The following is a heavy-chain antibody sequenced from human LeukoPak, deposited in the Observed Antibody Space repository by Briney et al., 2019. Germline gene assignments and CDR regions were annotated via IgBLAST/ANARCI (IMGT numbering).Heavy chain of an antibody. CDR2: INPNGGGT. CDR3: ARLESGDKYYFDY. J-gene: IGHJ4*02. Sequence: ASVKVSFKASGYTFTGYYMHWVRQAPGQGLEWMEWINPNGGGTNYAQKFQGRVTMTRDTSISTAYMELSRLRSDDTAVYYCARLESGDKYYFDYWGQGTLVTVSS. V-gene: IGHV1-2*02. CDR1: GYTFTGYY. D-gene: IGHD3-10*01.